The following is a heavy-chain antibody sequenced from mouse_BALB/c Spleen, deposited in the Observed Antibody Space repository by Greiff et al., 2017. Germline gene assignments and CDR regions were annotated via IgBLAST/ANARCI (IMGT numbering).Heavy chain of an antibody. Sequence: QVQLQQSGAELVRPGASVTLSCKASGYTFTDYEMHWVKQTPVHGLEWIGAIDPETGGTAYNQKFKGKATLTADKSSSTAYMELRSLTSEDSAVYSCTKIIYYDYDGFAYWGQGTLVTVSA. D-gene: IGHD2-4*01. CDR2: IDPETGGT. CDR1: GYTFTDYE. CDR3: TKIIYYDYDGFAY. V-gene: IGHV1-15*01. J-gene: IGHJ3*01.